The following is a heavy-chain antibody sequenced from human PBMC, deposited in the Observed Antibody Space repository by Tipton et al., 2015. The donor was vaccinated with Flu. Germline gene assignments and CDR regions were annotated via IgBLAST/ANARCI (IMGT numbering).Heavy chain of an antibody. CDR1: GFTFSNYA. V-gene: IGHV3-30*01. CDR3: AGGGFSSDWYVAS. D-gene: IGHD6-25*01. Sequence: SLRLSCAASGFTFSNYAIHWVRRAPGKGLEWVATVSFDGSKKDYANSVKGRVTISRDSSKNTVHLQMNSLRDGDSAVYYCAGGGFSSDWYVASWGQGTQVTVSS. J-gene: IGHJ4*02. CDR2: VSFDGSKK.